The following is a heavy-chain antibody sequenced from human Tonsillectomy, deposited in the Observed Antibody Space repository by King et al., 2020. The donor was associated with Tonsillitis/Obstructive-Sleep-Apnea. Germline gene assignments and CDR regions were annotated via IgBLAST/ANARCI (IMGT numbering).Heavy chain of an antibody. Sequence: VQLVESGGGLVKPGGSLRLSCAASGFTFSSYSMNWVRQAPGKGLEWVSSISSSSSYIYYADSVKGRFTISRDNAKNSLYLQMNSLRAEDTAVYYCARVRKVEMATIMEAFDIWGQGTMVTVSS. CDR1: GFTFSSYS. D-gene: IGHD5-24*01. CDR2: ISSSSSYI. J-gene: IGHJ3*02. V-gene: IGHV3-21*01. CDR3: ARVRKVEMATIMEAFDI.